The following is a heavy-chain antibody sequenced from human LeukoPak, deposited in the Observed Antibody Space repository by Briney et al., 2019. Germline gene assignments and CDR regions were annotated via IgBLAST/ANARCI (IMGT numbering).Heavy chain of an antibody. Sequence: SVKASCKASGGTFSSYAISWVRQAPGQGLEWMGRIIPILGLANYAQKFQGRVTITADKSTSTAYMELSSLRSEDTAVYYCARSMVRGAIFDYWGQGTLVTVSS. D-gene: IGHD3-10*01. CDR3: ARSMVRGAIFDY. CDR1: GGTFSSYA. CDR2: IIPILGLA. J-gene: IGHJ4*02. V-gene: IGHV1-69*04.